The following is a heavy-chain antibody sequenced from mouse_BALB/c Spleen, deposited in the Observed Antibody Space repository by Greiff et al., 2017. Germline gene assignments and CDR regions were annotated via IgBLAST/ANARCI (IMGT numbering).Heavy chain of an antibody. CDR1: GYTFTSYW. Sequence: QVQLQQPGAELVKPGASVKLSCKASGYTFTSYWMHWVKQRPGQGLEWIGEINPSNGRTNYNEKFKSKATLTVDKSSSTAYMQLSSLTSEDSAVYYCARLRYDGYPPYWYFDVWGAGTTVTVSA. CDR2: INPSNGRT. V-gene: IGHV1S81*02. D-gene: IGHD2-3*01. CDR3: ARLRYDGYPPYWYFDV. J-gene: IGHJ1*01.